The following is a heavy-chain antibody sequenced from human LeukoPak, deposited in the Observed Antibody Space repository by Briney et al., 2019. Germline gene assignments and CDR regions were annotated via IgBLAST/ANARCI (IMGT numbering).Heavy chain of an antibody. V-gene: IGHV4-34*01. D-gene: IGHD3-10*01. CDR1: GGSFSGYY. J-gene: IGHJ3*02. Sequence: SETLSLTCAVYGGSFSGYYWSWIRQPPGKGLEWIGEINHSGSTNYNPSLKSRVTISVDTSKNQFSLKLSSVTAADTAVYYCATAHYYGSGSYYLSAAFDIWGQGTMVTVSS. CDR3: ATAHYYGSGSYYLSAAFDI. CDR2: INHSGST.